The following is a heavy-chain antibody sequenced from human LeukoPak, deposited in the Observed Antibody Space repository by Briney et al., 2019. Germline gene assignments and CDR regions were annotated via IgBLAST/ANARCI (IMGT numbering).Heavy chain of an antibody. CDR2: ISDSGST. CDR1: GGSVSSHY. CDR3: ASYCSSTSCYTENYYYMDV. V-gene: IGHV4-4*08. Sequence: SETLSLTCTVSGGSVSSHYWSWIRQPPGKGLQWIGYISDSGSTNYNPSLKSRVTISVDTSKNQFSLKLSSVTAADTAVYYCASYCSSTSCYTENYYYMDVWGKGTTVTVSS. J-gene: IGHJ6*03. D-gene: IGHD2-2*02.